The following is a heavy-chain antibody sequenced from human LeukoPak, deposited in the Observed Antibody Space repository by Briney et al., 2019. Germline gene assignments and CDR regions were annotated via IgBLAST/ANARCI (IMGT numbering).Heavy chain of an antibody. Sequence: GALRLSCAASGFTLSSYAMSWVRQAPGKGLGWVSAISDSGNTYHADSVKGGFTISRDSYKNTLFLQMNRLRPEDAAVYYCAKAPVTTCRGAYCYPFDYWGQGTLVTVSS. D-gene: IGHD2-21*01. CDR3: AKAPVTTCRGAYCYPFDY. CDR1: GFTLSSYA. V-gene: IGHV3-23*01. CDR2: ISDSGNT. J-gene: IGHJ4*02.